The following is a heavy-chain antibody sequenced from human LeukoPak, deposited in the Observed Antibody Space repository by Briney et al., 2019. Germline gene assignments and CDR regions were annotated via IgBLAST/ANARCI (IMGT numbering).Heavy chain of an antibody. CDR3: ARSLEWVGANFDP. CDR1: GYSFTSYW. V-gene: IGHV5-51*01. J-gene: IGHJ5*02. D-gene: IGHD1-26*01. CDR2: IYPGDSDT. Sequence: HGESLKISCKGSGYSFTSYWIGWVRQLPGKGLEWMGIIYPGDSDTRYSPSFQGQVTISADKSISTAYLQWSSLKASDTAMYYCARSLEWVGANFDPWGQGTLVTVSS.